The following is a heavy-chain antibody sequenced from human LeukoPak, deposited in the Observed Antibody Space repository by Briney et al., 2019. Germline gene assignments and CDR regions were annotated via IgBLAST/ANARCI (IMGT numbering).Heavy chain of an antibody. CDR3: ATGRQAQLWFRLGYFDY. CDR2: FDPEDGET. D-gene: IGHD5-18*01. Sequence: ASVKVSCKASGYTFTSYGISWVRQAPGQGLEWMGGFDPEDGETIYAQKFQGRVTMTEDTSTDTAYMELSSLRSEDTAVYYCATGRQAQLWFRLGYFDYWGQGTLVTVSS. J-gene: IGHJ4*02. CDR1: GYTFTSYG. V-gene: IGHV1-24*01.